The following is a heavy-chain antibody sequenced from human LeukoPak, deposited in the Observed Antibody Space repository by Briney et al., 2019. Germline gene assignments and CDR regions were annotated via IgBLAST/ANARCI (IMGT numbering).Heavy chain of an antibody. V-gene: IGHV4-39*01. Sequence: PSETLSLTCTVSGGSISSSSYYWGWIRQPPGKGLEWIGSIYYSGSTYYNPSLKSRFTTSVDTSKNQFSLKLNSVTAADTAVYYCARRASRDGSGSYSGAFDIWGQGTMVTVSS. CDR1: GGSISSSSYY. CDR2: IYYSGST. J-gene: IGHJ3*02. CDR3: ARRASRDGSGSYSGAFDI. D-gene: IGHD3-10*01.